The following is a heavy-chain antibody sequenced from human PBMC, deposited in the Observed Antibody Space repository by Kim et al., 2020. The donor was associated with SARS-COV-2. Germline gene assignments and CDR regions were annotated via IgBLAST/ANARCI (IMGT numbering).Heavy chain of an antibody. V-gene: IGHV4-31*03. CDR3: ARDPIGYSYGFDAFDI. CDR1: GGYRSRGDYY. D-gene: IGHD5-18*01. J-gene: IGHJ3*02. CDR2: IYYSGST. Sequence: SETLSLTCTVSGGYRSRGDYYWSGIRQHPGKGLEWIGYIYYSGSTYYNPSLKSRVTISVDTSKNQFSLKLSSVTTADTAVYYCARDPIGYSYGFDAFDIWGQGTMVTVSS.